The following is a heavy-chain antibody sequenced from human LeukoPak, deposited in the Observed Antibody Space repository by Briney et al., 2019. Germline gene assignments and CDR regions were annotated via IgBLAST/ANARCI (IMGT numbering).Heavy chain of an antibody. V-gene: IGHV4-39*01. D-gene: IGHD1-26*01. Sequence: PSETLSLTCTVSGGSISSSSYYWGWIRQPPGKGLEWIGSIYYSGGAYYNPSLKSRVTISVDTSKNQFSLKLSSVTAADTAVYYCARRGVGVTTGGSDYWGQGTLVTVSS. CDR3: ARRGVGVTTGGSDY. CDR1: GGSISSSSYY. CDR2: IYYSGGA. J-gene: IGHJ4*02.